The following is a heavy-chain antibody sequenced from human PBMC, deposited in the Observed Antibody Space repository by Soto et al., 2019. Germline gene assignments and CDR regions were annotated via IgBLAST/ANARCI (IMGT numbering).Heavy chain of an antibody. D-gene: IGHD2-15*01. CDR2: INPNGGST. Sequence: GASVKVSCKASAYNFINYYIHWVRQAPGQGLEWMVIINPNGGSTSYAQKFQGRVTMTRDTSTSTVYMELSSLRSEDTAVYYCARALVVVVAATRTDAFDIWGQGTMVTVSS. V-gene: IGHV1-46*03. J-gene: IGHJ3*02. CDR3: ARALVVVVAATRTDAFDI. CDR1: AYNFINYY.